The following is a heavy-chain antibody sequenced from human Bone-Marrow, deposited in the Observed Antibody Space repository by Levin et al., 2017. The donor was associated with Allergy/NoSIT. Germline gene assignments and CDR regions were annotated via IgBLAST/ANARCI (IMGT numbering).Heavy chain of an antibody. Sequence: GESLKISFAASGFTFDLSAMSWVRQVPGRGLEWVSSISGSGASIYYADSVKGRFTISRDNSRNRVSLRIKSLRADDTALYFCAKEAFAAPGNVDWFDSWGQGTLVTVSS. D-gene: IGHD6-13*01. V-gene: IGHV3-23*01. J-gene: IGHJ5*01. CDR3: AKEAFAAPGNVDWFDS. CDR1: GFTFDLSA. CDR2: ISGSGASI.